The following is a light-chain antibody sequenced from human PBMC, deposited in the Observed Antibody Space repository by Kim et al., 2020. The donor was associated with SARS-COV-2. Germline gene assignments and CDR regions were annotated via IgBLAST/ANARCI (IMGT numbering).Light chain of an antibody. J-gene: IGKJ4*01. V-gene: IGKV3-20*01. CDR3: QHYGGSLFT. Sequence: EIVLTQSPGTLSLSPGERATLSCRASETVSSSHLAWYQQKTGQAPRLLIYNASKRATGIPDRFSGSGSGTDFTLTISRLEPEDFAVYHCQHYGGSLFTFGGGTKVEI. CDR1: ETVSSSH. CDR2: NAS.